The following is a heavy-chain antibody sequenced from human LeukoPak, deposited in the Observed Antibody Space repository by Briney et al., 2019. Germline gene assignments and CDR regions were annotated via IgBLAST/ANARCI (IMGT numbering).Heavy chain of an antibody. J-gene: IGHJ4*02. Sequence: PGGSLRLSCAASGFTFSSYWMRWVRQAPGKGLVWVSRINSDGSTTNYADTVKGRFTISRDNAKNTLYLQMNSLRVEDTAAYYCARDPYGFNSNWGQGTLVTVSS. CDR3: ARDPYGFNSN. V-gene: IGHV3-74*01. CDR1: GFTFSSYW. CDR2: INSDGSTT. D-gene: IGHD4-23*01.